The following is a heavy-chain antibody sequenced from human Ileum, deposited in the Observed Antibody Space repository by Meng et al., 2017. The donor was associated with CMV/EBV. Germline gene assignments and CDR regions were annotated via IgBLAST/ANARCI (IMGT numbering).Heavy chain of an antibody. Sequence: QVQLVQSGAELKNPGAAGKVSCKASGYTFTSNNLIWVRQAPGQGPEWMGWINTNTGNPTYARDFTGRFVLSLDTSVSTAYLQISGLKAEDTAVYYCARDGLNERYFDYWGQGTLVTVSS. V-gene: IGHV7-4-1*02. CDR3: ARDGLNERYFDY. J-gene: IGHJ4*02. CDR2: INTNTGNP. CDR1: GYTFTSNN.